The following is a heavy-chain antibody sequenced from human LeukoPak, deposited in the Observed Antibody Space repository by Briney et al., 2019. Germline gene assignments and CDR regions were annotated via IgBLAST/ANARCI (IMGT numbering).Heavy chain of an antibody. D-gene: IGHD1-26*01. V-gene: IGHV3-30*02. CDR2: IRYDGSNK. CDR1: GFTFSSYG. CDR3: AKWAPDAFDI. Sequence: QPGGSLRLSRAASGFTFSSYGMHWVRQAPGKGLEWVAFIRYDGSNKYYADSVEGRFTISRDNSKNTLYLQMNSLRAEDTAVYYCAKWAPDAFDIWGQGTMVTVSS. J-gene: IGHJ3*02.